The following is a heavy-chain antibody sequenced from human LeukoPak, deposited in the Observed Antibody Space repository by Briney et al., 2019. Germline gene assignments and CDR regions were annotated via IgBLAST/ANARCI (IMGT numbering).Heavy chain of an antibody. D-gene: IGHD5-12*01. CDR2: ITSSGSYR. Sequence: GGSLRLSCAASGFTFSRHAMNWVRQAPGKGLEWVSSITSSGSYRYHSDSVKGRFTISRDNAKNSLYLQMNSLRVEDTAVYYCASENIVDTSGALLDYWGQGTLVTVSS. J-gene: IGHJ4*02. V-gene: IGHV3-21*04. CDR1: GFTFSRHA. CDR3: ASENIVDTSGALLDY.